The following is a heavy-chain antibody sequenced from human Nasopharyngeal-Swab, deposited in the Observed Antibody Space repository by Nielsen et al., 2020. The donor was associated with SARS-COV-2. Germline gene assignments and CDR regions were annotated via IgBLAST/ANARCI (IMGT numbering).Heavy chain of an antibody. CDR3: ARDGLDYDFWSAYFMDV. Sequence: GESLNLPCAAPGFTFNHYNFHWVRQAPGKGLEWVSSISSSSSYIYYADSVTGRFTISRDNAKNSRYLQMNSLRAEDTAVYYCARDGLDYDFWSAYFMDVWGQGTTVTVSS. J-gene: IGHJ6*02. CDR1: GFTFNHYN. D-gene: IGHD3-3*01. V-gene: IGHV3-21*01. CDR2: ISSSSSYI.